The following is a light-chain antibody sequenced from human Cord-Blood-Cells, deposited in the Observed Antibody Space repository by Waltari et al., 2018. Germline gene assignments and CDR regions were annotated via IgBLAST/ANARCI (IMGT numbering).Light chain of an antibody. J-gene: IGLJ3*02. CDR3: NSRDSSGNHWV. Sequence: SSALTQDPAVSVALGPTVRITCQGDRLRRYYASWYQQKPGQAPVLVIYGKNNRPSGIPDRFSGSSSGNTASLTITGAQAEDEADYYCNSRDSSGNHWVFGGGTKLTVL. CDR1: RLRRYY. CDR2: GKN. V-gene: IGLV3-19*01.